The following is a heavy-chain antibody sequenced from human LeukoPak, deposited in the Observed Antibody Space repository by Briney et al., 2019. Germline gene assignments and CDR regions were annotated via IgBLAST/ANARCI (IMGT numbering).Heavy chain of an antibody. CDR1: GFTFSSYA. CDR2: ISGSGGSK. D-gene: IGHD4/OR15-4a*01. Sequence: PGGSLRLSCAASGFTFSSYAMNWVRQAPGKGLEWVSTISGSGGSKHYADSVEGRFTISRDNSKNTVYLQMNSLRAEDTAIYYCAKLTSAPGAYGVDVWGQGTTVTVSS. V-gene: IGHV3-23*01. J-gene: IGHJ6*02. CDR3: AKLTSAPGAYGVDV.